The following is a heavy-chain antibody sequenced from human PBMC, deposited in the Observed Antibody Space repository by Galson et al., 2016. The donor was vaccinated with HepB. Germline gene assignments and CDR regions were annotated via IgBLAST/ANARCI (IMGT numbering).Heavy chain of an antibody. V-gene: IGHV3-21*01. CDR1: GFAFRSYS. D-gene: IGHD3-10*01. CDR3: ARVGSYGSGSHYWFFDF. CDR2: LSSSSRDF. J-gene: IGHJ4*02. Sequence: SLRLSCAASGFAFRSYSMNWLRQAPGKGLEWVSSLSSSSRDFYYADSVKGRFTISRDNAKNSLFLQMDSLRAEDTAVYYCARVGSYGSGSHYWFFDFWGQGTLVTVSS.